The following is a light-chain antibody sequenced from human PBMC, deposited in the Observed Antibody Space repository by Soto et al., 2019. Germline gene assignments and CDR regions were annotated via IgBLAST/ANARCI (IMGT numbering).Light chain of an antibody. CDR2: EVS. CDR3: SSKSPDF. CDR1: SSGIRDYNY. J-gene: IGLJ1*01. V-gene: IGLV2-14*01. Sequence: QSVLTQPSSVSGSPGQSITLSCTGTSSGIRDYNYVSWYQQLPGNAPKLIMYEVSNRPSGISNRFSGSKSGNTASLTISGLQAEDEAAYYCSSKSPDFFGTGTKLTVL.